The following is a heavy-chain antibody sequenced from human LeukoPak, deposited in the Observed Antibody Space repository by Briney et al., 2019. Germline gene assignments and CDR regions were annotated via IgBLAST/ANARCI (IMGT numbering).Heavy chain of an antibody. CDR3: AKDHRYYYGSGKRDY. Sequence: GGSLRLSCAATGFTFSNYAMHWVRQTPGKGLEWVAVISYDGSDKYYADSVKGRFTISRDNSNNTLYLRMNSLRAEDTAVYYCAKDHRYYYGSGKRDYWGQGTLVTVSS. D-gene: IGHD3-10*01. J-gene: IGHJ4*02. V-gene: IGHV3-30*18. CDR2: ISYDGSDK. CDR1: GFTFSNYA.